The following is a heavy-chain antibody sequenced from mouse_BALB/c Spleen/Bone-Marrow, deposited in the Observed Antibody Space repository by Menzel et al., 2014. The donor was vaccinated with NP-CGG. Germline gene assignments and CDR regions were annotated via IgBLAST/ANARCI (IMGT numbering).Heavy chain of an antibody. CDR1: GYAFTNYL. D-gene: IGHD2-14*01. V-gene: IGHV1-54*03. J-gene: IGHJ4*01. CDR3: AREVRRNYAMDY. CDR2: INPGSGGT. Sequence: VKLQESGAELVRPGTSVKVSCKASGYAFTNYLIEWVKQRPGQGLEWIGVINPGSGGTNYNEKFKGKATLTADKSSSTAYMQPSSLTSDDSAVYFCAREVRRNYAMDYWGQGTSVTVSS.